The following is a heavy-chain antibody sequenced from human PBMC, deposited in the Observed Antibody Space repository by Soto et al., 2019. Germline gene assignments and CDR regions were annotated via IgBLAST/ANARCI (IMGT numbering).Heavy chain of an antibody. D-gene: IGHD3-3*01. V-gene: IGHV1-58*01. J-gene: IGHJ6*02. CDR1: GFTFTSSA. CDR2: IVVGSGNT. Sequence: ASVKVSCKASGFTFTSSAVQWVRQARGQRLEWIGWIVVGSGNTNYAQKFQERVTITRDMSTSTAYMELSSLRSEDTAVYYCARVRTSLGLLYYGMDVWGQGTTVTVSS. CDR3: ARVRTSLGLLYYGMDV.